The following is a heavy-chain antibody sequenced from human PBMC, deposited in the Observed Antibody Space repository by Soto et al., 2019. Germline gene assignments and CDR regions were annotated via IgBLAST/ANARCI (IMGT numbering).Heavy chain of an antibody. D-gene: IGHD3-22*01. CDR1: GYTFTSYA. Sequence: ASVKVSCKASGYTFTSYAMHWVRQAPGQRLEWMGWINAGNGNTYYADSVKGRFTISRDTSRNTLYLQMSSLRVEDTAVYYCARDTPLFSFGYQRGNYFDYWGQGALVTVSS. V-gene: IGHV1-3*01. J-gene: IGHJ4*02. CDR2: INAGNGNT. CDR3: ARDTPLFSFGYQRGNYFDY.